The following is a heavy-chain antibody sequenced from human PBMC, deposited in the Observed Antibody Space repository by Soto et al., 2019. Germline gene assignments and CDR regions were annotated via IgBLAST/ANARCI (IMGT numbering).Heavy chain of an antibody. V-gene: IGHV3-11*01. CDR3: VRGHSGLDI. CDR2: ISGGNTI. Sequence: VQVVESGGGLVKPGGSLRLSCAGSGFTFSDYYMSWIRQIPGKGLEWISYISGGNTIYYIDSVKGRFTLSRDSAKNSLYLQMDSLRAEDTAVYYCVRGHSGLDIWGQGTMVTVSS. CDR1: GFTFSDYY. D-gene: IGHD5-12*01. J-gene: IGHJ3*02.